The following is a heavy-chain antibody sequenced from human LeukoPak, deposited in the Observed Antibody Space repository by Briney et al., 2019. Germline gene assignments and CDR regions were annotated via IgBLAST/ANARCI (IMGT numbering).Heavy chain of an antibody. J-gene: IGHJ4*02. CDR1: GYTFTGYY. V-gene: IGHV1-2*02. CDR3: ARVGYSSSWYEDY. D-gene: IGHD6-13*01. Sequence: ASVKVSCKASGYTFTGYYMHWVRQALGQGLEWMGWINPNSGGTNYAQKFQGRVTMTRDTSISTAYMELSRLRSDDTAVYYCARVGYSSSWYEDYWGQGTLVTVSS. CDR2: INPNSGGT.